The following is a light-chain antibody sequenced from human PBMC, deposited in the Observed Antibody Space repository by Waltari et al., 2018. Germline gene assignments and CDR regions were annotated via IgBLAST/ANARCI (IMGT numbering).Light chain of an antibody. CDR1: SGHSSYA. CDR2: LNSDGSH. V-gene: IGLV4-69*01. Sequence: QLVLTQSPSASASLGASVKFTCTLSSGHSSYAIAWHQQQPEKGPRYWMKLNSDGSHSKGDGIPDRFSGSSSGAERYLTISSLQSEDEADYYCQTWGTGVFGGGTKLTVL. J-gene: IGLJ2*01. CDR3: QTWGTGV.